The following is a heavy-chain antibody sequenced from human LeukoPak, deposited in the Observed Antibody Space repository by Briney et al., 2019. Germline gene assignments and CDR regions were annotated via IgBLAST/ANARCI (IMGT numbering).Heavy chain of an antibody. Sequence: PGGSLRLSCAASGFIFSSYWMSWVRQAPGKGLECVANIKQDGSEKYYVDSVKGRFTISRDNAKNSLYLQMNSLRAEDTAVYYCATDGGYYYYYMDVWGKGTTVTVSS. CDR1: GFIFSSYW. D-gene: IGHD3-10*01. CDR3: ATDGGYYYYYMDV. V-gene: IGHV3-7*01. J-gene: IGHJ6*03. CDR2: IKQDGSEK.